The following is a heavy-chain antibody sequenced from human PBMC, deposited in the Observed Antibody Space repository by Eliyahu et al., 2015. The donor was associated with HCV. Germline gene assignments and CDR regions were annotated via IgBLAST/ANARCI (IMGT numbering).Heavy chain of an antibody. V-gene: IGHV3-21*06. CDR2: ISTSSKT. CDR3: VRDCDCSNGECYDY. CDR1: GFSFSRWS. Sequence: VQLVDSGXGLVNWGXSLXLSCAASGFSFSRWSMTWVRQAPGKGLEGVSAISTSSKTFYSDSVKGRFTIFRDNDKNSVYLQMNSLRAEDTALYYCVRDCDCSNGECYDYWGQGTLVTVSS. D-gene: IGHD2-8*01. J-gene: IGHJ4*02.